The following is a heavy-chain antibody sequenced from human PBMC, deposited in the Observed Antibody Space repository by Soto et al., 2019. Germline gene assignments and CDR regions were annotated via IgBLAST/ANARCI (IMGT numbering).Heavy chain of an antibody. CDR3: GRGNIVVVPAASRYYYYGMDV. J-gene: IGHJ6*02. Sequence: QVQLQQWGAGLLKPSETLSLTCAVYGGSFSGYYWSWIRQPPGKGLEWIGEINHSGSTNYNPSLKSRVTISVDTSKNQFSLKLSSVTAADTAVYYCGRGNIVVVPAASRYYYYGMDVWGQGTTVTVSS. CDR1: GGSFSGYY. D-gene: IGHD2-2*01. CDR2: INHSGST. V-gene: IGHV4-34*01.